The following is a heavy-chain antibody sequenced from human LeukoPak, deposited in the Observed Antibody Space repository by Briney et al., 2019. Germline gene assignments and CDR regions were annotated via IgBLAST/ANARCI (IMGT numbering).Heavy chain of an antibody. CDR1: GGSISSYY. CDR3: SRLSISNYYYYGMDF. Sequence: SETLSLTCTVSGGSISSYYWSWIRQPPGKGLEWIGYIYYSGSTNYNPSLKSRVTISVDTSKNQFSLKLSSVTAADTGIYYCSRLSISNYYYYGMDFWGQGTTVTVSS. V-gene: IGHV4-59*08. D-gene: IGHD3-10*01. CDR2: IYYSGST. J-gene: IGHJ6*02.